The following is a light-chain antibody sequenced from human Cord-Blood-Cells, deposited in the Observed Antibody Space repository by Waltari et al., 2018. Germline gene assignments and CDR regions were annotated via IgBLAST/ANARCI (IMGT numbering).Light chain of an antibody. CDR2: EGS. CDR1: SSDVGSYNL. V-gene: IGLV2-23*01. CDR3: CSYAGSSFWV. J-gene: IGLJ3*02. Sequence: QSALTQPASVSGSPGQSITISCTGTSSDVGSYNLVSWYQQHPGKAPKLMIYEGSKRPSGVSNRFSGSKSGITASLTISGLQAEDEADYYCCSYAGSSFWVFGGGTKLTVL.